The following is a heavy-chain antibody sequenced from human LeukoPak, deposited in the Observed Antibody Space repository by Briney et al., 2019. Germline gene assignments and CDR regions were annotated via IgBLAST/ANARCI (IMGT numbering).Heavy chain of an antibody. D-gene: IGHD3-22*01. V-gene: IGHV3-23*01. CDR2: IGGTAVRT. CDR3: AKYYFDSSASRNSFDY. CDR1: GFTFSDYA. Sequence: PGGSLRLSCAASGFTFSDYAMSWVRRAPGKGLEWVSAIGGTAVRTYYADSVKGRFTTSRDNSKNTLYLQMNSLRAEDTAVYYCAKYYFDSSASRNSFDYWGQGTLVTVSS. J-gene: IGHJ4*02.